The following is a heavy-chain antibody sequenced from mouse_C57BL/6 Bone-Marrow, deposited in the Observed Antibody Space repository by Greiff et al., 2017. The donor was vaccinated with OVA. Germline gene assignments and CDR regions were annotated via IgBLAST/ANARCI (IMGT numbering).Heavy chain of an antibody. V-gene: IGHV1-72*01. J-gene: IGHJ3*01. CDR2: IDPYSGGT. CDR1: GYTFTSYW. CDR3: ARYGYSNYDLFAY. Sequence: QVQLQQPGAELVKPGASVKLSCKASGYTFTSYWMHWVKQRPGRGLEWIGRIDPYSGGTKYNEKFKSKATLTVDKPSSTAYMKLSNMTSEDSAVYYCARYGYSNYDLFAYWGQGTLVTVSA. D-gene: IGHD2-5*01.